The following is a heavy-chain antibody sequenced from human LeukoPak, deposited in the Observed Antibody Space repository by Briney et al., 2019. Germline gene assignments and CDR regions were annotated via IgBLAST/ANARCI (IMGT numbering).Heavy chain of an antibody. CDR1: EYTFTSYA. J-gene: IGHJ4*02. D-gene: IGHD2-21*02. V-gene: IGHV1-3*01. CDR2: INAGNGNT. Sequence: ASVKVSCKASEYTFTSYAMHWVRQAPGQRLEWMGWINAGNGNTKYSQKFQGRVTITRDTSASTAYMELSSLRSEDTAVYYCAREYCGGDCYSDYWGQGTLVTVSS. CDR3: AREYCGGDCYSDY.